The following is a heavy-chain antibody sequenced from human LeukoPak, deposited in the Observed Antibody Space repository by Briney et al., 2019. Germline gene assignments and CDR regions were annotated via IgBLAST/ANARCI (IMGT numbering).Heavy chain of an antibody. V-gene: IGHV3-30*02. Sequence: PGGSLRLSCAASGSTFSSYGMHWVRQAPGKGLEWVAFIRYDGSNKYYADSVKGRFTISRDNSKNTLYLQMNSLRAEDTAVYYCAKAPPKSGRTVWYYFDYWGQGTLVTVSS. CDR3: AKAPPKSGRTVWYYFDY. D-gene: IGHD1-26*01. CDR1: GSTFSSYG. J-gene: IGHJ4*02. CDR2: IRYDGSNK.